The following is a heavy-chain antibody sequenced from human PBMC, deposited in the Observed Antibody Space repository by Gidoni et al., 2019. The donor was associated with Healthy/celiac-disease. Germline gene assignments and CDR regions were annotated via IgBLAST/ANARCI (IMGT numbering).Heavy chain of an antibody. CDR2: INPSGGST. J-gene: IGHJ4*02. V-gene: IGHV1-46*01. CDR1: GYTFTRYY. Sequence: QVQLVQSGAAVTKPGASVKVSCKASGYTFTRYYMHWVRQAPGQGLEWMGIINPSGGSTSYAQKFQGRVTMTRDTSTSTVYMELSSLRSEDTAVYYCARVSEPSGWYREEGEGSFDYWGQGTLVTVSS. D-gene: IGHD6-19*01. CDR3: ARVSEPSGWYREEGEGSFDY.